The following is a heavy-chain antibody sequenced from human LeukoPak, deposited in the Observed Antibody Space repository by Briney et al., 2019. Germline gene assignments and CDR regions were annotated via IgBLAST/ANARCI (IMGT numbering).Heavy chain of an antibody. Sequence: SETLSLTCAVYGGSFSGYYWSWVRQPPGKGLGWSGEINHSGRTKYNPYLKSRVTISVDKSKNHISLKTSSVTAGATAVYYCARNEGQQRSRSWFDPWGQGTLVTVSS. CDR1: GGSFSGYY. V-gene: IGHV4-34*01. CDR3: ARNEGQQRSRSWFDP. CDR2: INHSGRT. J-gene: IGHJ5*02. D-gene: IGHD6-13*01.